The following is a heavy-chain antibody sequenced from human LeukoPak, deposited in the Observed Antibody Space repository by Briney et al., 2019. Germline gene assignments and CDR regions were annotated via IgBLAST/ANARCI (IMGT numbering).Heavy chain of an antibody. V-gene: IGHV4-59*12. CDR3: ARRTTGYYRDFDY. Sequence: SETLSLTCTVSGGSISSYYWSWIRQPPGKGLEWIGYIYDSGSTNYNPSLKSRVTISVDTSKNQSSLKLSSVTAADTAVYYCARRTTGYYRDFDYWGQGTLVTVSS. CDR1: GGSISSYY. J-gene: IGHJ4*02. CDR2: IYDSGST. D-gene: IGHD3-9*01.